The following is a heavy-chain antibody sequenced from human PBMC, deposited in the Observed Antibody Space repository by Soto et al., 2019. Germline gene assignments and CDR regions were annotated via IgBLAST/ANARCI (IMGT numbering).Heavy chain of an antibody. J-gene: IGHJ5*02. Sequence: QVHLVQSGVEVQTPGASVKVSCQASGYTFFTYDISWVRQAPGQGLEWMGWISTYSGDTKYAQKFQGRVTITTDTSTTTAYLERRSLRSDDAAVYYCARQPSPTTSGNGLDPWGQGTRVTVSS. V-gene: IGHV1-18*01. D-gene: IGHD5-12*01. CDR1: GYTFFTYD. CDR2: ISTYSGDT. CDR3: ARQPSPTTSGNGLDP.